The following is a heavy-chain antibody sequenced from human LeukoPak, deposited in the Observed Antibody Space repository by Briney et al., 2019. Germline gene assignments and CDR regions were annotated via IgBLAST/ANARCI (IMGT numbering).Heavy chain of an antibody. D-gene: IGHD1-26*01. J-gene: IGHJ4*02. Sequence: GGSLRLSCAGAEFTFSGYTMNWVRQAPGKGPEWVSYISPDSTEIYYADSVKGRFTISRDDAKNSLYLQMNSLRAEDTAVYYCASGMRVGPNIWGQGTLVTVSS. V-gene: IGHV3-21*05. CDR3: ASGMRVGPNI. CDR1: EFTFSGYT. CDR2: ISPDSTEI.